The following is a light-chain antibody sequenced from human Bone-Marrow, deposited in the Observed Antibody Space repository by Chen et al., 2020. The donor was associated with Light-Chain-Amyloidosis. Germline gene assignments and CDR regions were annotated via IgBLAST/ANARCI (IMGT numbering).Light chain of an antibody. CDR2: WAS. V-gene: IGKV4-1*01. CDR3: QQYYSSLLT. Sequence: DIVLTQSPDSLAVSLGERATINCKSSQAVLHRSNNKNYLAWYQQKPGQPPKLLIYWASTRESGVPDRFSVRGSGTDFTLTISSLQAEDVAVYYCQQYYSSLLTFGGGTKVEIK. J-gene: IGKJ4*01. CDR1: QAVLHRSNNKNY.